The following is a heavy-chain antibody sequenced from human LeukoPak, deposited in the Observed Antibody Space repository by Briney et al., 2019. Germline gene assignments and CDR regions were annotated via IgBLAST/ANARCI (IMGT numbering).Heavy chain of an antibody. CDR1: GFIFSTYT. CDR2: ISPSSFSI. J-gene: IGHJ2*01. V-gene: IGHV3-21*01. Sequence: GGSLRLSCAASGFIFSTYTMNWVRQAPGKGVEWVSSISPSSFSIYYADSVKGRFTISRDNAKNSLYLQMNSLRAEDTAIYYCARDSRGGSGWYGYFDLWGRGTLVTVSS. D-gene: IGHD6-19*01. CDR3: ARDSRGGSGWYGYFDL.